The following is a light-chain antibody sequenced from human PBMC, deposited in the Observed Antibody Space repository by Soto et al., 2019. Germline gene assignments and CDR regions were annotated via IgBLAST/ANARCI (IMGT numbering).Light chain of an antibody. CDR2: EVS. CDR1: SSDVGGYNY. CDR3: SSYTSSSTWV. V-gene: IGLV2-14*01. Sequence: QSALTQPASVSGSPGQSITISCTGTSSDVGGYNYVSWYQQHPGKAPKLMIYEVSNRPSGVSNRFSGSKSGNTASLTLSGLQAEDEADYYCSSYTSSSTWVFGGGTNSPS. J-gene: IGLJ3*02.